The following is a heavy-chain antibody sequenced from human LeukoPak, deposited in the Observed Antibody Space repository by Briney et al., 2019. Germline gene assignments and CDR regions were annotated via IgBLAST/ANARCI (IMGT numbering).Heavy chain of an antibody. V-gene: IGHV1-18*01. CDR2: ISAYNTNT. CDR3: ARDWHCSGGTCYNAFDI. J-gene: IGHJ3*02. CDR1: GYTFTTYG. D-gene: IGHD2-15*01. Sequence: ASVKVSCKAPGYTFTTYGISWVRQAPGQGLEWMGWISAYNTNTNYAQKIQGRVTMTTDTSTSTAYMELRSLRSDDTAVYYCARDWHCSGGTCYNAFDIWGQGTMVTVSS.